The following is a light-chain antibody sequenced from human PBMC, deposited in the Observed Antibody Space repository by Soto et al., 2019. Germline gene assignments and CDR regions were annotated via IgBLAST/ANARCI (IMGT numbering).Light chain of an antibody. V-gene: IGKV1-39*01. CDR1: QSVSTY. CDR2: GAS. J-gene: IGKJ4*01. Sequence: DIQMTQSPYSLSTSVGDRVTITCRTSQSVSTYLNWHQQRPGKAPKLLIYGASSLQSGVPSRFSGSGSGTHFTLTISSLQPEDFATYYCQEGSTLLTFGGGTKWIS. CDR3: QEGSTLLT.